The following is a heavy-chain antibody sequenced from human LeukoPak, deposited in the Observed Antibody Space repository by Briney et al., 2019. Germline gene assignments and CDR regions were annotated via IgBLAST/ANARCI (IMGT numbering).Heavy chain of an antibody. CDR3: AKEGGYCSSTSCYTIYYYYYMDV. D-gene: IGHD2-2*02. Sequence: GGSLRLSCAASGFTFSSYWMSWVRQAPGKGLQWVANIRQDGSEKDYVDSVKGRFTISRDNAKNSLFLQMNSLRAEDTAVYYCAKEGGYCSSTSCYTIYYYYYMDVWGKGTTVTVSS. J-gene: IGHJ6*03. CDR2: IRQDGSEK. CDR1: GFTFSSYW. V-gene: IGHV3-7*03.